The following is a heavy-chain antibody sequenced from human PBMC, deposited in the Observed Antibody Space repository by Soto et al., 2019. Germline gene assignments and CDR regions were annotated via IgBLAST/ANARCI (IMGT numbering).Heavy chain of an antibody. J-gene: IGHJ4*02. Sequence: GGSLRLSCAASGFTFSSYWMSWVRQAPGKGLEWVANIKQDGSEKYYVDSVKGRFTISRDNAKNSLYLQMNSLRAEDTAVYYCARTFSAGETRIFDYWGQGTLVTVSS. CDR1: GFTFSSYW. CDR2: IKQDGSEK. D-gene: IGHD4-17*01. CDR3: ARTFSAGETRIFDY. V-gene: IGHV3-7*01.